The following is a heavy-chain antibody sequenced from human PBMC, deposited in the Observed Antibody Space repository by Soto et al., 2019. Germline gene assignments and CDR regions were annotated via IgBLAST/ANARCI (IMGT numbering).Heavy chain of an antibody. CDR2: ISYEGSNT. CDR3: ARVTPGNNLYYFSGLDF. CDR1: GFTFDTYG. Sequence: GGSLRLSCVASGFTFDTYGIHWVRQAPGKGLQWVALISYEGSNTYYADSVRGRFTISRDNSKNTLYLQMSTLRPEDTGVYYCARVTPGNNLYYFSGLDFWGQGTSVTVSS. J-gene: IGHJ6*02. D-gene: IGHD1-1*01. V-gene: IGHV3-30-3*01.